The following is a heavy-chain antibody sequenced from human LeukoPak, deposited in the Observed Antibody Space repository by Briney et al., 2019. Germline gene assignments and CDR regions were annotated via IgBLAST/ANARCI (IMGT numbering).Heavy chain of an antibody. CDR2: ISGSGGST. CDR3: AKDLMSGGRLAEFDY. Sequence: GGSLRLSCAASGFTFSSYAMSWVRQAPGKGLEWVSAISGSGGSTYYAGSVKGRFTISRDNSKNTLYLQMNSLRAEDTAVYYCAKDLMSGGRLAEFDYWGQGTLVTVSS. J-gene: IGHJ4*02. CDR1: GFTFSSYA. V-gene: IGHV3-23*01. D-gene: IGHD3-9*01.